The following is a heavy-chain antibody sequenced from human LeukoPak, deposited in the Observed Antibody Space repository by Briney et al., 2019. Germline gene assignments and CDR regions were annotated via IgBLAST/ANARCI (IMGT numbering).Heavy chain of an antibody. CDR2: ISSSGSTI. CDR3: ARDLSLYCSGGSCYSLNY. Sequence: GGSLGLSCAASGFTFRSYWMSWVRQAPGKGLEWVSYISSSGSTIYYADSVKGRFTISRDNAKNSLYLQMNSLRAEDTAVYYCARDLSLYCSGGSCYSLNYWGQGTLVTVSS. V-gene: IGHV3-48*04. CDR1: GFTFRSYW. D-gene: IGHD2-15*01. J-gene: IGHJ4*02.